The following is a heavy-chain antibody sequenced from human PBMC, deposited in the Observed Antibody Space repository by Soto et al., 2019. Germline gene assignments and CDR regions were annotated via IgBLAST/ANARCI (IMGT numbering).Heavy chain of an antibody. V-gene: IGHV3-74*01. CDR1: GFTFGNHW. J-gene: IGHJ4*02. Sequence: GGSLRLSCAASGFTFGNHWMHWVRQAPGKGLEWVSRMNSDGSTTNYADSVKGRFTVSRDNAKNTLYLQMNSLRAEDTAVYYCATAEVDYWGPGTLVTVAS. CDR3: ATAEVDY. CDR2: MNSDGSTT.